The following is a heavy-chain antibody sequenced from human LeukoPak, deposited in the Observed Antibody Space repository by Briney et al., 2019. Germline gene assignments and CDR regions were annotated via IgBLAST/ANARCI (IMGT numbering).Heavy chain of an antibody. CDR1: GGSISSGDYY. CDR3: ARHGDSSSWYWFDP. Sequence: PSQTLSLTCTVSGGSISSGDYYWSWIRQPPGKGLEWIGYIYYSGSTNYNPSLKSRVTISVDTSKNQFSLKLSSVTAADTAVYYCARHGDSSSWYWFDPWGQGTLVTVSS. V-gene: IGHV4-30-4*01. D-gene: IGHD6-13*01. J-gene: IGHJ5*02. CDR2: IYYSGST.